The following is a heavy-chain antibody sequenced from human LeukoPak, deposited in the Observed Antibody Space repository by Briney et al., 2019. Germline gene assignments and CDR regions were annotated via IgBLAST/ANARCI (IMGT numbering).Heavy chain of an antibody. D-gene: IGHD2-2*01. CDR3: AREEYQLLVDY. V-gene: IGHV3-7*01. J-gene: IGHJ4*02. CDR1: GFSFRSHW. Sequence: GGSLRLSCAASGFSFRSHWMSWVRQAPGKGLEWVANIKEDGSQKYYVDSVKGRFTISRDNVKNLPYLQMNSLRAEDTAVYYCAREEYQLLVDYWGQGTLVTVSS. CDR2: IKEDGSQK.